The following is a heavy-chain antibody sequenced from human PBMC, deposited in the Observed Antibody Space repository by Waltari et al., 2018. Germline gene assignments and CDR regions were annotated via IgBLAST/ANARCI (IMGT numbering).Heavy chain of an antibody. J-gene: IGHJ2*01. D-gene: IGHD6-19*01. CDR2: INHSVST. CDR3: ARVALGYSSGWYRYFDL. CDR1: GGSFSGYY. V-gene: IGHV4-34*01. Sequence: QVQLQQWGAGLLKPSETLSLTCAVYGGSFSGYYWRWIRQPPGKGLEWIGEINHSVSTNYNPSLNSLFTISVDTSKNQFSLKLSSVTAADTAVYYCARVALGYSSGWYRYFDLWGRGTLVTVSS.